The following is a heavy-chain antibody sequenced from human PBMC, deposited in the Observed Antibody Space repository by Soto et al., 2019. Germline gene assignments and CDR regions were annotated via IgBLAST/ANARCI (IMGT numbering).Heavy chain of an antibody. J-gene: IGHJ3*02. Sequence: KPSETLSLTCTGSGGSISSYYWSWIRQPPGKGLEWIGYIYYSGSTNYNPSLKSRVTISVDTSKNQFSLKLSSVTAADTAVYYCARSKKRGHSYYDSRVSLDAFDIWGQGTMVTVSS. CDR2: IYYSGST. CDR3: ARSKKRGHSYYDSRVSLDAFDI. V-gene: IGHV4-59*01. D-gene: IGHD3-22*01. CDR1: GGSISSYY.